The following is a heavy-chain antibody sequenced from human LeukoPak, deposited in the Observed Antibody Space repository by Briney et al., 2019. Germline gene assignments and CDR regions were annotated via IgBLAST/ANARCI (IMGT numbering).Heavy chain of an antibody. Sequence: SETLSLTCTVSGGSISGYYWSWIRQPPGKGLEGRGYIYYGGSTNYKPSLKSRVTISVDTSKNQFSLKLSSVTAADTAVYYCAGSYGPGRYFDDWGQGALVTVSS. CDR2: IYYGGST. CDR3: AGSYGPGRYFDD. J-gene: IGHJ4*02. V-gene: IGHV4-59*01. D-gene: IGHD3-10*01. CDR1: GGSISGYY.